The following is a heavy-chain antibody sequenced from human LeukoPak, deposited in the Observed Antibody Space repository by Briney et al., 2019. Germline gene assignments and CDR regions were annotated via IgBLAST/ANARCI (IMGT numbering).Heavy chain of an antibody. V-gene: IGHV4-61*02. CDR2: ISSSGST. D-gene: IGHD2-21*01. J-gene: IGHJ4*02. CDR3: ARYAYCGGCWHFDY. Sequence: SETLSLTCTVSGDSISSGDYYWSWIRQPAGKGLEWIGRISSSGSTNYNPSLKSRVTISVDTSNNQISLELSSVTAADSALYYCARYAYCGGCWHFDYWGQGTLVTVSS. CDR1: GDSISSGDYY.